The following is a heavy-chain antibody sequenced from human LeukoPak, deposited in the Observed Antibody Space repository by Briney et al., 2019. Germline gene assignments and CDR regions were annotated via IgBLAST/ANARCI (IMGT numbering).Heavy chain of an antibody. D-gene: IGHD3-10*01. V-gene: IGHV5-51*01. CDR2: IYPGDSDT. CDR3: ARHGRAWFGTGNDYYYGMDV. CDR1: GYSFTSYW. Sequence: GESLKISCKGSGYSFTSYWIGWVRQMPGKGLEWMGIIYPGDSDTRYSPSFQGQVTISADKSISTAYLQWSSLKASDTAMYYCARHGRAWFGTGNDYYYGMDVWGQGTTVTVSS. J-gene: IGHJ6*02.